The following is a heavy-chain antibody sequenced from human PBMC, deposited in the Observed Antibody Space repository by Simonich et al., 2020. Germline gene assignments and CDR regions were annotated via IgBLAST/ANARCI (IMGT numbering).Heavy chain of an antibody. V-gene: IGHV4-34*01. Sequence: QVQLQQWGAGLLKPSETLSLTCAVYGGSFSGYYWGWIRQPPGKGLEWIGEINHSGSTNTNPSPKSRVTISVDTSKNQFSLKLSSVTAADTAVYYCARLSSRSDAFDIWGQGTMVTVSS. CDR2: INHSGST. CDR3: ARLSSRSDAFDI. CDR1: GGSFSGYY. J-gene: IGHJ3*02.